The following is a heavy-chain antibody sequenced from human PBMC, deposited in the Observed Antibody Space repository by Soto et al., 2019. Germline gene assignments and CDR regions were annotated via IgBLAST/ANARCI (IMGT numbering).Heavy chain of an antibody. J-gene: IGHJ6*03. D-gene: IGHD3-10*01. CDR3: ARVPTGSLGPKDYYYYYMDV. V-gene: IGHV1-18*01. CDR2: ISAYNGNT. CDR1: GYTFTSYG. Sequence: ASVKVSCKASGYTFTSYGISWVRQAPGQGLEWMGWISAYNGNTNYAQKLQGRVTMTTDTSTSTAYMELRSLRSDDTAVYYCARVPTGSLGPKDYYYYYMDVWGKGTTVTVSS.